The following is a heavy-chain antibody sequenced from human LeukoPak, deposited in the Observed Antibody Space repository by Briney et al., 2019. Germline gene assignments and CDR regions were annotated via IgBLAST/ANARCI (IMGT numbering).Heavy chain of an antibody. CDR1: GGSISSYY. J-gene: IGHJ4*02. CDR2: IYTSGST. D-gene: IGHD1-14*01. CDR3: ARYNPTSARFDY. Sequence: SETLSLTCTVSGGSISSYYWSWIRQPAGKGLEWIGRIYTSGSTNYNPSLKSRVTISVDTSKNQFSLKLSSVTAADTAVYYCARYNPTSARFDYWGQGTLVTVSS. V-gene: IGHV4-4*07.